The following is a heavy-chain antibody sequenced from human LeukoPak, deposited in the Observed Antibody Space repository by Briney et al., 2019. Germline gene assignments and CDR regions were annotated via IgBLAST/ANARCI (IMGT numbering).Heavy chain of an antibody. J-gene: IGHJ3*02. Sequence: SETLSLTCAVYGGSFSGYYWSWIRQPPGKGLEWIGEINHSGSTNYNPSLKSRVTISVDTSKNQFSLKLSSVTAADTAVYYCARLCSSTSCYAGVGDAFDIWGQGTMATVSS. D-gene: IGHD2-2*01. CDR1: GGSFSGYY. CDR2: INHSGST. CDR3: ARLCSSTSCYAGVGDAFDI. V-gene: IGHV4-34*01.